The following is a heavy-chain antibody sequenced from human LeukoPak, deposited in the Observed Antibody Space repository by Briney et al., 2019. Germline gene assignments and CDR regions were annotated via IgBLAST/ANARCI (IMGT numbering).Heavy chain of an antibody. V-gene: IGHV3-64*01. D-gene: IGHD3-22*01. Sequence: PGGSLRLSCAASGFTFSNHAMHWVRQAPGKALEYVAVINSNGANTFHAKSLNDRFTISRDNSKNILYLQMGSLRAEDMVVYYCARGEEFYDSSGYRRLDSWGQGTLVVVSS. J-gene: IGHJ4*02. CDR1: GFTFSNHA. CDR2: INSNGANT. CDR3: ARGEEFYDSSGYRRLDS.